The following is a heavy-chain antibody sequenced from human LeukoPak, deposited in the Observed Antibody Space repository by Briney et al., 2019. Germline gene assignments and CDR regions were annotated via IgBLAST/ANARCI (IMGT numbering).Heavy chain of an antibody. CDR2: MNPINGNT. V-gene: IGHV1-8*01. D-gene: IGHD5-18*01. CDR1: GYTFTSYV. Sequence: EASVKVSCKASGYTFTSYVINGVRPATGQGLEWMGWMNPINGNTGNAQKFQGRVTMNRDTSIRTAYMELSSLRSDDTAVYYCARAPREWGYNHWGQGTLVTVSS. J-gene: IGHJ5*02. CDR3: ARAPREWGYNH.